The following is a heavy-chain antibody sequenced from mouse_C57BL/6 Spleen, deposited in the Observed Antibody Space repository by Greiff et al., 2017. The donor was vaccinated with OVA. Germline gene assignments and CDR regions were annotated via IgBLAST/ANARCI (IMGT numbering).Heavy chain of an antibody. Sequence: QVQLKESGPGLVQPSQSLSITCTVSGFSLTSYGVHWVRQPPGKGLEWLGVIWSGGSTDYNAAFISRLSISKDNSKSQVFFKMNSLQADDTAIYYCAKNGDGLRRGSLAYWGQGTLVTVSA. D-gene: IGHD2-4*01. CDR2: IWSGGST. CDR1: GFSLTSYG. CDR3: AKNGDGLRRGSLAY. J-gene: IGHJ3*01. V-gene: IGHV2-4*01.